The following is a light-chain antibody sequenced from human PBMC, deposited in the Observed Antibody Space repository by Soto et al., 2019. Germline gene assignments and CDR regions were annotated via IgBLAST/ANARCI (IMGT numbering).Light chain of an antibody. V-gene: IGLV4-69*01. CDR3: QTWGTGIAV. J-gene: IGLJ7*01. CDR1: SGHSNYA. Sequence: QPVLTQSPSASASLGASVKLPCTLSSGHSNYAVAWHQQQPEKGPRYLMKVNSDGSHNKGDGIPDRFSGSSSGAERYLTISSLQSEDEADYYCQTWGTGIAVFGGGTQLTVL. CDR2: VNSDGSH.